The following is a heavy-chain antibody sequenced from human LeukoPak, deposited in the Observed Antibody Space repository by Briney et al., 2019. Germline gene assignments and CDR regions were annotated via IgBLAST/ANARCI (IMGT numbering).Heavy chain of an antibody. J-gene: IGHJ3*02. Sequence: SGPTLVKPTQTLTLTCTFSGFSLSSSGVGVGWIRQPPGKALEWLALIYWDDDKRYSPSLKSRLTITKDTSKNQVVLTMTNMDPVDTVTYYCARTSYYYDSSRDAFDIWGQGTMVTVSS. V-gene: IGHV2-5*02. D-gene: IGHD3-22*01. CDR3: ARTSYYYDSSRDAFDI. CDR2: IYWDDDK. CDR1: GFSLSSSGVG.